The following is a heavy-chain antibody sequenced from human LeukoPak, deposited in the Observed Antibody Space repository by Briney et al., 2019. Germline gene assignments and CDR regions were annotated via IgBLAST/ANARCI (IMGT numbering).Heavy chain of an antibody. D-gene: IGHD3-22*01. CDR1: GFTFSRLA. Sequence: GGSLRLSCAASGFTFSRLAMTWVRQAPGKGLEWVSTISASGPYYADAVRGRFTISRDNSRNTLSLRMDSLRAEDTAVYYCAKDHESDGYPCLDHWGLGTLVTVSS. V-gene: IGHV3-23*01. J-gene: IGHJ4*02. CDR2: ISASGP. CDR3: AKDHESDGYPCLDH.